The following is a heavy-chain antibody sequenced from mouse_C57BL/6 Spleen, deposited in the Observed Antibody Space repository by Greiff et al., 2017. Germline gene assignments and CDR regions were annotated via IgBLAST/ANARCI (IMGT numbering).Heavy chain of an antibody. CDR1: GFSLTSYG. CDR3: ARKPGNYYAMDY. Sequence: QVQLQQSGPGLVKPSQCLSITCTVSGFSLTSYGVHWVRQSPGKGLEWLGVIWSGGSTDYNAAFISRLSISKDDSKSQVFFKMNSLQANDTAIYYCARKPGNYYAMDYWGQGTSVTVSA. J-gene: IGHJ4*01. V-gene: IGHV2-2*02. CDR2: IWSGGST.